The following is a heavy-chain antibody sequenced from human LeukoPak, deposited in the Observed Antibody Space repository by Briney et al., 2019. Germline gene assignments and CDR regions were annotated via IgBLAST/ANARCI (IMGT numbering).Heavy chain of an antibody. CDR1: GGSISSYY. J-gene: IGHJ4*02. CDR3: ARDGWFRGDMVATIS. V-gene: IGHV4-4*07. CDR2: IYTSGST. D-gene: IGHD5-12*01. Sequence: SETLSLTCTVSGGSISSYYWSWIRQPLGKGLEWIGRIYTSGSTNYNPSLKSRVTMSVDTSKNQFSLKLSSVTAADTAVYYCARDGWFRGDMVATISWGQGTLVTVSS.